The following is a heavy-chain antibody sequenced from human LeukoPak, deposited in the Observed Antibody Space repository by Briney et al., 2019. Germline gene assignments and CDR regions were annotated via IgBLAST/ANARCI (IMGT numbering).Heavy chain of an antibody. CDR2: ISSSGSTI. CDR1: GFTFSDYY. Sequence: GGSLRLSCAASGFTFSDYYMSWIRQAPGKGLEWVSYISSSGSTIYYADSVKGLFTISRDNSKNTLYLQMNSLRAEDTAVYYCASGMTTVVSDYWGQGTLVTVSS. V-gene: IGHV3-11*04. CDR3: ASGMTTVVSDY. D-gene: IGHD4-17*01. J-gene: IGHJ4*02.